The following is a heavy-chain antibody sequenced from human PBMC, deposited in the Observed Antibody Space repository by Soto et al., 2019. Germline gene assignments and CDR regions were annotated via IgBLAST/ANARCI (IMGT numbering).Heavy chain of an antibody. D-gene: IGHD5-18*01. CDR1: GYTFTGYY. J-gene: IGHJ4*02. CDR3: ARVAGRGSSYGYSDY. Sequence: QVQLVQSGAEVKKPGASVKVSCKASGYTFTGYYMHWVRQAPGQGLEWMGWINPNSGGTIYAQKFQGMVTMTRDTSISTAYMELSRLRSDDTAVYYCARVAGRGSSYGYSDYWGQGTLVTVSS. V-gene: IGHV1-2*02. CDR2: INPNSGGT.